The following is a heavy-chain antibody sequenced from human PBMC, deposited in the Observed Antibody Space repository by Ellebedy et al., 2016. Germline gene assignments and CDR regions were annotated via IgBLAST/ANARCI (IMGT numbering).Heavy chain of an antibody. Sequence: LRLXXAVSDGSISSGGYSWSWIRQPPGKGLEWIGYIYHSGSTYYNPSLKSRVTISVDTSKNQFSLKLSSVTAADTAVYYCARSRPQLLWFGEFPYYFDYWGQGTLVTVSS. CDR2: IYHSGST. D-gene: IGHD3-10*01. J-gene: IGHJ4*02. V-gene: IGHV4-30-2*01. CDR3: ARSRPQLLWFGEFPYYFDY. CDR1: DGSISSGGYS.